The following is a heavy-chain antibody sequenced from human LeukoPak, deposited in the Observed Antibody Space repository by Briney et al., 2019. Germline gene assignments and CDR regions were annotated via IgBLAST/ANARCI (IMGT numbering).Heavy chain of an antibody. CDR3: ARDGTTIFGVVISPTDHYYYYYGMDV. Sequence: ASVKVSCKASGGTFISYAISWVRQAPGQGLEWMGGIIPIFGTANYAQKFQGRVTITADESTSTAYMELSGLRSEDTAVYYCARDGTTIFGVVISPTDHYYYYYGMDVWGQGTTVTVSS. CDR1: GGTFISYA. CDR2: IIPIFGTA. V-gene: IGHV1-69*01. J-gene: IGHJ6*02. D-gene: IGHD3-3*01.